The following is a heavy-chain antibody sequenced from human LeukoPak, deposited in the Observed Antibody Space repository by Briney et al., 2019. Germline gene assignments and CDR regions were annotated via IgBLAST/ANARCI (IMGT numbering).Heavy chain of an antibody. Sequence: GGSLRLSCAVSGFTFDDYAMHWVRQVPGKGLEWVSGINWNSDSIGYADSVKGRFTISRDNSKNTLYLQMNSLRAEDTAVYYCAKRTLDILTGQPAFDIWGQGTMVTVSS. CDR1: GFTFDDYA. CDR3: AKRTLDILTGQPAFDI. CDR2: INWNSDSI. D-gene: IGHD3-9*01. J-gene: IGHJ3*02. V-gene: IGHV3-9*01.